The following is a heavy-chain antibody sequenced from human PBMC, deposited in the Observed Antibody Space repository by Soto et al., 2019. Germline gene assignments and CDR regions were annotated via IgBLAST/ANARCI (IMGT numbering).Heavy chain of an antibody. Sequence: PVGSLRLSCAASGFTFSSYGMHWVRQAPGKGLEWVAVIWYDGSNKYYADSVKGRFTISRDNSKNTLYLQMNSLRAEDTAVYYCARGWVATIRYRAFDIWGQGTMVTVSS. CDR3: ARGWVATIRYRAFDI. CDR1: GFTFSSYG. J-gene: IGHJ3*02. D-gene: IGHD5-12*01. CDR2: IWYDGSNK. V-gene: IGHV3-33*01.